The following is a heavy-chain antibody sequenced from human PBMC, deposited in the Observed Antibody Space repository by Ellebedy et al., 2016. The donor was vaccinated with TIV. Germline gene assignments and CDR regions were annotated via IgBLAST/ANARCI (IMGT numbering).Heavy chain of an antibody. J-gene: IGHJ4*02. D-gene: IGHD3-9*01. V-gene: IGHV4-39*07. CDR3: ARGGDFDWLFSNF. Sequence: MPSETLSLTCTVSGGSISNSDYYWDWIRQPPGKGLEWIGSIYYSGSTYYNPSLKIRVTISVDTSKNQFSLNLSSVTAADTAVYYCARGGDFDWLFSNFWGQGTLVTVSS. CDR1: GGSISNSDYY. CDR2: IYYSGST.